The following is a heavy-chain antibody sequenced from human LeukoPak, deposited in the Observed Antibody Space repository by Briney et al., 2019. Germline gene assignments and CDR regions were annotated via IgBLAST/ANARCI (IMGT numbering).Heavy chain of an antibody. CDR2: IYYSGST. Sequence: PSETLSLTCTVSGDSISNYYWSWIRQPPGKGLEWIGYIYYSGSTNYNPSLKSRVTISVDTSKNQFSLKLSSVTAADTAVYYCARSGGTRGWYGAFDIWGQGTMVTVSS. CDR1: GDSISNYY. V-gene: IGHV4-59*08. J-gene: IGHJ3*02. D-gene: IGHD6-19*01. CDR3: ARSGGTRGWYGAFDI.